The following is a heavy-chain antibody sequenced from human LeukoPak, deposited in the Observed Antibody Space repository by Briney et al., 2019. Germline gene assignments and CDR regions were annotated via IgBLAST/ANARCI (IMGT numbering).Heavy chain of an antibody. Sequence: SETLSLTCTVSGGSISGYYWSWIRQPPGKGLEWIGYIYYSGSTNYNPSLKSRVTISVDTFENQFSLKLSSVTAADTAVYFCARQASWLPYFDLWGRGTLVTVSS. CDR3: ARQASWLPYFDL. D-gene: IGHD6-13*01. J-gene: IGHJ2*01. V-gene: IGHV4-59*08. CDR2: IYYSGST. CDR1: GGSISGYY.